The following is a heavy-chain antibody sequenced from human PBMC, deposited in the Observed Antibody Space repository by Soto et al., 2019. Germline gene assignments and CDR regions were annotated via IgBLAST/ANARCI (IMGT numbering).Heavy chain of an antibody. CDR2: ISYDGSNK. J-gene: IGHJ4*02. Sequence: GGSLRLSCAASGFTFSSYGMHWVRQAPGKGLEWVAVISYDGSNKYYADSVKGRFTISRDNSKNTLYLQMNSLRAEDTAVYYCAKDPGVRGVIIGLPWALWGQGTLVTVSS. V-gene: IGHV3-30*18. CDR3: AKDPGVRGVIIGLPWAL. CDR1: GFTFSSYG. D-gene: IGHD3-10*01.